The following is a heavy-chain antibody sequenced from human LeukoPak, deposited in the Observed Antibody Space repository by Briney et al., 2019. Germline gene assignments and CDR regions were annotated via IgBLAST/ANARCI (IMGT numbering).Heavy chain of an antibody. CDR1: GFTFSSCA. CDR3: ARDLYYYDSSGAIGYNWFDP. CDR2: ISSSSSYI. J-gene: IGHJ5*02. D-gene: IGHD3-22*01. Sequence: PGGSLRLSCAASGFTFSSCAMSWVRQAPGKGLEWVSSISSSSSYIYYADSVKGRFTISRDNAKNSLYLQMNSLRAEDTAVYYCARDLYYYDSSGAIGYNWFDPWGQGTLVTVSS. V-gene: IGHV3-21*01.